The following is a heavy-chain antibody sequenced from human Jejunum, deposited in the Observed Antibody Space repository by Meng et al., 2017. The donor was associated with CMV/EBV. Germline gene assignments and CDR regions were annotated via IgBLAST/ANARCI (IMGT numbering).Heavy chain of an antibody. V-gene: IGHV3-49*04. J-gene: IGHJ6*02. CDR3: TRDPLSYYNYYYGIDV. D-gene: IGHD2/OR15-2a*01. Sequence: GDYAMSWVRHAPGKGLEWVGLIRSKAYGGTTDYAASVKGRFIISRDDSKSIVYLEMNSLRAEDTGVYYCTRDPLSYYNYYYGIDVWGRGTTVTVSS. CDR2: IRSKAYGGTT. CDR1: GDYA.